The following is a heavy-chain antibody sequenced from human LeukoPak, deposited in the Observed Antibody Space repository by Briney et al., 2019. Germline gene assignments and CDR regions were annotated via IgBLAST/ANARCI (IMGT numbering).Heavy chain of an antibody. CDR3: AREGPDAAGYFRH. D-gene: IGHD2-2*01. CDR2: INHSGST. Sequence: SETLSLTCAVYGGSFSGYYWSWIRQPPGKGLEWIEEINHSGSTNYNPSLKSRVTISVDTSKNQFSLNLSSVTAADTAMYYCAREGPDAAGYFRHWGQGTLVTVSS. V-gene: IGHV4-34*01. J-gene: IGHJ1*01. CDR1: GGSFSGYY.